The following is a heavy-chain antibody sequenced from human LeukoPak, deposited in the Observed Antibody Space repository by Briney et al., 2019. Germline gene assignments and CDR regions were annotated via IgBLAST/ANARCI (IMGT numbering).Heavy chain of an antibody. Sequence: GGSLRLSCAASGFTFSSYSMKWVRQAPGKGLEWVSSISSSSSYIYYADSVKGRFTISRDNAKNSLYLQMNSLRAEDTAVYYCAREAASGAFDIWGQGTMVTVSS. V-gene: IGHV3-21*01. CDR3: AREAASGAFDI. CDR2: ISSSSSYI. D-gene: IGHD2-15*01. J-gene: IGHJ3*02. CDR1: GFTFSSYS.